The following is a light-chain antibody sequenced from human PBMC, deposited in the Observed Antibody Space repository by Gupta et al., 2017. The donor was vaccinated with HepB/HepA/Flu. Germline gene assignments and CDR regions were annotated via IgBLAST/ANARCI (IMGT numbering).Light chain of an antibody. Sequence: EIVLTQSPGTLALSPGERATLSCRASQRISRYLAWYQQQAGQAPRLLISDASNRASGVPGRFSGSGSGTEFTLTISILEPEDFAIYCFQQRGPWPRTFGQGTKLELK. CDR2: DAS. CDR3: QQRGPWPRT. V-gene: IGKV3-11*01. CDR1: QRISRY. J-gene: IGKJ2*01.